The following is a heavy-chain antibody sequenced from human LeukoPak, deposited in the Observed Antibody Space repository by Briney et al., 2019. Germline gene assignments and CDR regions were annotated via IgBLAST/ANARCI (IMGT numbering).Heavy chain of an antibody. J-gene: IGHJ4*02. D-gene: IGHD6-19*01. V-gene: IGHV4-39*07. CDR3: ASHPLPGAVAVPPGGG. CDR2: IYYSGST. Sequence: PSETLSLTCAVSGGSISSNSYYWGWIRQPPGKGLEWIGSIYYSGSTNYNPSLKSRVTISVDTSKNQFSLKLSSVTAADTAVYYCASHPLPGAVAVPPGGGWGQGTLVTVSS. CDR1: GGSISSNSYY.